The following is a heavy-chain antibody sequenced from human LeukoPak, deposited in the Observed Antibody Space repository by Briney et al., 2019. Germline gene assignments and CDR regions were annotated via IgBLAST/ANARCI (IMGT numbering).Heavy chain of an antibody. D-gene: IGHD3-3*01. Sequence: ASVNVSCKASGGTFSSYAISWVRQAPGQGLEWMGGIIPIFGTANYAQKFQGRVTITADESTSTAYMELSSLRSEDTAVYYCANQLRFLGYYYYGMDVWGQGTTVTVSS. J-gene: IGHJ6*02. V-gene: IGHV1-69*13. CDR2: IIPIFGTA. CDR3: ANQLRFLGYYYYGMDV. CDR1: GGTFSSYA.